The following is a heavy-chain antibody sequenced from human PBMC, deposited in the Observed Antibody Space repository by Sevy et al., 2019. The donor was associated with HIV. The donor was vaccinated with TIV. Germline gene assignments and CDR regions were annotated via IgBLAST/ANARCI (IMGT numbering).Heavy chain of an antibody. Sequence: GGSLRLSCAASGFTFSYYDMNWVRQAPGKGLEWVSSISSGSSYIFYADSVKGRFTISRDNAKNSLYLQMNSLRAEDTAVYYCANPLNYYDSPSAYWGQGTLVTVSS. V-gene: IGHV3-21*04. CDR3: ANPLNYYDSPSAY. D-gene: IGHD3-22*01. CDR1: GFTFSYYD. J-gene: IGHJ4*02. CDR2: ISSGSSYI.